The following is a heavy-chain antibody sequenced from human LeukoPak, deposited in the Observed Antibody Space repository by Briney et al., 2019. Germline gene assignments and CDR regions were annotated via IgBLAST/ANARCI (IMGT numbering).Heavy chain of an antibody. CDR2: ISGSGGST. D-gene: IGHD6-13*01. V-gene: IGHV3-23*01. CDR3: AKDGPLYSSSWPDDAFDI. CDR1: GFTFSSYA. Sequence: GGSLRLSCAASGFTFSSYAMSWVRQAPGKGLEWVSAISGSGGSTYYADSVKGRFTISRDNSKNTLYLQMNSLRAEDTAVYYCAKDGPLYSSSWPDDAFDIWGQGQWSPSLQ. J-gene: IGHJ3*02.